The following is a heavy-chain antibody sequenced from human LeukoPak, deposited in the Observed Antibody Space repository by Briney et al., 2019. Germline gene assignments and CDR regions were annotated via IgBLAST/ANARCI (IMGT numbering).Heavy chain of an antibody. CDR2: IYHSGST. CDR1: GYSISSGYY. CDR3: ARRAMKVGDQSFDY. D-gene: IGHD3-22*01. V-gene: IGHV4-38-2*01. J-gene: IGHJ4*02. Sequence: PSETLSLTCAVSGYSISSGYYWGWIRQPPGKGLEWIGSIYHSGSTYYNPSLKSRVTISVDTSKNQFSLKLSSVTAADTAVSYWARRAMKVGDQSFDYWGQGTLVTVSS.